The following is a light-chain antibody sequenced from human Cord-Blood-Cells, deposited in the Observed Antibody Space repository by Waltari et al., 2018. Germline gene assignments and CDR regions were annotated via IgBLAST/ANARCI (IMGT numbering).Light chain of an antibody. Sequence: ESVLTQSPGTLPLSPGERATLSCRASQSVSSSYLAWYQQKPGQAPRLLIYGASSRATGIPDRFSGSGSGTDFTLTISRLEPEDFAVYYCQQYGSSYTFGQGTKLEIK. CDR3: QQYGSSYT. J-gene: IGKJ2*01. CDR1: QSVSSSY. CDR2: GAS. V-gene: IGKV3-20*01.